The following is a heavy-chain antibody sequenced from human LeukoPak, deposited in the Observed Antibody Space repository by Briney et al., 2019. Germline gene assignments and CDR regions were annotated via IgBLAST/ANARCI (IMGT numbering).Heavy chain of an antibody. CDR1: GYTLTELS. CDR3: ARADCSSTSCYRYYYYGMDV. Sequence: ASVKVSCKVSGYTLTELSMHWVRQAPGKGLEWMGGFDPEDGETIYAQKFQGRVTMTEDTSTDTAYMELSSLRSEDTAVYYCARADCSSTSCYRYYYYGMDVWGQGTTVTVSS. CDR2: FDPEDGET. V-gene: IGHV1-24*01. D-gene: IGHD2-2*01. J-gene: IGHJ6*02.